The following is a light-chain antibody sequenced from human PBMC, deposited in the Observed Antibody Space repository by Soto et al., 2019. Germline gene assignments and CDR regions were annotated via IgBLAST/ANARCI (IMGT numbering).Light chain of an antibody. Sequence: EIVMTQPPATLSVSPWERATLSCRASQSVSSNLAWYQQKPGQAPRLLIYGASTRATGIPARFSGSGSGTDATLTIRSLQSEDFAVYYCKQSNNWPPRFTGGPGTQADIK. J-gene: IGKJ3*01. V-gene: IGKV3-15*01. CDR1: QSVSSN. CDR3: KQSNNWPPRFT. CDR2: GAS.